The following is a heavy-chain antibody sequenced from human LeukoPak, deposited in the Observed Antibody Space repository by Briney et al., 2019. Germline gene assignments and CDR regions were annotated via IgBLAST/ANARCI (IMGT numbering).Heavy chain of an antibody. CDR2: INHSGST. CDR1: GGSFSGYY. CDR3: ARAVRERPPGY. V-gene: IGHV4-34*01. D-gene: IGHD2-2*01. Sequence: SETLSLTCAVYGGSFSGYYWSWIRQPPGKGLEWIGEINHSGSTNYNPSLKSRVTISVDTSKNQFSLKLSSVTAADTAVYYCARAVRERPPGYWGQGTLVTVSS. J-gene: IGHJ4*02.